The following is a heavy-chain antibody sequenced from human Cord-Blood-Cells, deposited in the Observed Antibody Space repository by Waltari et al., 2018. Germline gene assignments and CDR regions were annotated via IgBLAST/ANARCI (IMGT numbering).Heavy chain of an antibody. CDR1: GYSISSGYY. CDR3: ARDGSSSGNYGMDV. V-gene: IGHV4-38-2*02. CDR2: IYHSGVT. J-gene: IGHJ6*02. Sequence: QVQLQESGPGLVKPSETLSLTCAVSGYSISSGYYWGWIRQPPGKGLEWIGSIYHSGVTYYNPSRKSRVTIAGDTSKNQFSLKLSSVTAADTAVYYCARDGSSSGNYGMDVWGQGTTVTVSS. D-gene: IGHD6-6*01.